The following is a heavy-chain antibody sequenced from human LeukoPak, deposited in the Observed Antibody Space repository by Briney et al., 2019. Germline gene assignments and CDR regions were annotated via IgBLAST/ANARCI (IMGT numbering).Heavy chain of an antibody. J-gene: IGHJ4*02. D-gene: IGHD4-17*01. CDR3: AREGHDYGDNTPDY. CDR2: VSPYNDNT. Sequence: ASVKVSCKASGYTFRNYGILWVRQAPGQGLKWMGWVSPYNDNTNYAQNFQGRVTMTTDTSTNLAYMELMSLRYDDTAVYYCAREGHDYGDNTPDYWGRGTLVTVSS. CDR1: GYTFRNYG. V-gene: IGHV1-18*01.